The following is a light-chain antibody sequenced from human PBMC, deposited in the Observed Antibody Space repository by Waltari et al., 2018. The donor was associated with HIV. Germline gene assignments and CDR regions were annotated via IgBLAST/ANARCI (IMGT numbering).Light chain of an antibody. CDR3: AAWDASLHVV. CDR1: SPNIGTNT. V-gene: IGLV1-44*01. Sequence: QSVLTHPPSASGTLGPGVTISCFGRSPNIGTNTVNWYQHPPGAAPKLIIFRNRQRPSGVPDRFSGSQSGTSAFLTITGLLPGDEATYYCAAWDASLHVVFGGGTQLTVL. J-gene: IGLJ2*01. CDR2: RNR.